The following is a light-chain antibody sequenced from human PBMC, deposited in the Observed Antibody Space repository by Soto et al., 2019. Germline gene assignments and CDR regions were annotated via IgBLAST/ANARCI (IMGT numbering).Light chain of an antibody. CDR2: GAS. Sequence: EIVLTQSPGTLSLSPGERATLSCRASQSVFGSYLAWYQKKPGQAPRLLIYGASSRATGIPDRFSGSGSGTDFTLTISSLEPEDFALYYCQQYGSSPWTFGQGTKVEIK. V-gene: IGKV3-20*01. CDR1: QSVFGSY. J-gene: IGKJ1*01. CDR3: QQYGSSPWT.